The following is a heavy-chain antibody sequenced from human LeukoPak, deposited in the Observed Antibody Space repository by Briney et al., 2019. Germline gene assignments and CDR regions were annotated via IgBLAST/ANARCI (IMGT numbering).Heavy chain of an antibody. Sequence: SETLSLTCTVSGGSISSSSYYWGWIRQPPGKGLEWIGSIYYSGSTYYNPSLKSRVTISVDTSKNQFSLKLSSVTAADTAVYYCAIEYSSSSLDAFDIWGQGTMVTVSS. CDR3: AIEYSSSSLDAFDI. V-gene: IGHV4-39*02. CDR2: IYYSGST. CDR1: GGSISSSSYY. J-gene: IGHJ3*02. D-gene: IGHD6-6*01.